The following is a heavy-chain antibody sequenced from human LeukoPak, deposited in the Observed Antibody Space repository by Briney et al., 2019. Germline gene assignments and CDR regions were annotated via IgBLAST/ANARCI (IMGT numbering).Heavy chain of an antibody. J-gene: IGHJ4*02. CDR3: AKNPPRIRYFDWPKDY. CDR2: ISGSGGST. V-gene: IGHV3-23*01. CDR1: GFTFSSYA. D-gene: IGHD3-9*01. Sequence: GGSLRLSCAASGFTFSSYAMSWVRQAPGKGLEWVSAISGSGGSTYYADSVKGRSTISRDNSKNTPYLQMNGLRAEDTAVYYCAKNPPRIRYFDWPKDYWGQGTLVTVSS.